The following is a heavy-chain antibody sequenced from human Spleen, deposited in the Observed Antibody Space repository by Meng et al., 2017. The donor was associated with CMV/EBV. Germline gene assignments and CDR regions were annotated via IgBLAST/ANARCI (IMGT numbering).Heavy chain of an antibody. J-gene: IGHJ4*02. V-gene: IGHV3-7*01. CDR2: IKKDGSEK. CDR3: ARDFDY. CDR1: GFTFSNYW. Sequence: SLRLSCKVPGFTFSNYWMHWLRQTPEKGLEWVANIKKDGSEKNYLGSVKGRFTISRDNAKTSLYLQMNRLRVEDTAVYYCARDFDYWGQGTLVTVSS.